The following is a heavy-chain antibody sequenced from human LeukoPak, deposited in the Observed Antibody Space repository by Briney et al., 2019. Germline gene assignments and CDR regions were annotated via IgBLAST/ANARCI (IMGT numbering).Heavy chain of an antibody. CDR3: ARDERTYYYMDV. CDR2: ISYDGSNK. J-gene: IGHJ6*03. V-gene: IGHV3-30*04. CDR1: GFTFSSYA. Sequence: GGSLRLSCAASGFTFSSYAMRWVRQAPGKGLEWVAVISYDGSNKYYADSVKGRFTISRDNSKNTLYLQMNSLRAEDTAVYYCARDERTYYYMDVWGKGTTVTVSS. D-gene: IGHD1-7*01.